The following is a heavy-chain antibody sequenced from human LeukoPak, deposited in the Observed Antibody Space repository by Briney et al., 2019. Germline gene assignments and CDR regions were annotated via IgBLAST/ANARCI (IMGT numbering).Heavy chain of an antibody. V-gene: IGHV1-69*05. J-gene: IGHJ5*02. D-gene: IGHD4-17*01. CDR1: GGTVSSYA. Sequence: SVKVSCKASGGTVSSYAISWVRQAPGQGLEWMGGIIPIFGTASYAQKFQGRVTMTRDTSTSTVYMELSSLRSEDTAVYYCARDRPNYGDYDLGWFDPWGQGPLVTVSS. CDR3: ARDRPNYGDYDLGWFDP. CDR2: IIPIFGTA.